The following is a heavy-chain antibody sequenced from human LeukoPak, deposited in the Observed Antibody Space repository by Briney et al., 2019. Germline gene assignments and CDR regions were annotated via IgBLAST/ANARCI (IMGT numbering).Heavy chain of an antibody. CDR1: GGTFSSYA. CDR3: ARDRDSSGYYYGRNWFDP. V-gene: IGHV1-69*13. D-gene: IGHD3-22*01. CDR2: ITPFFGTA. Sequence: SVKVSCKASGGTFSSYAISWVRQAPGQGLEWMGGITPFFGTANYAQRFQGRVTITADESTSTAYMELSRLRSEDTAVYYCARDRDSSGYYYGRNWFDPWGQGTLVTVSS. J-gene: IGHJ5*02.